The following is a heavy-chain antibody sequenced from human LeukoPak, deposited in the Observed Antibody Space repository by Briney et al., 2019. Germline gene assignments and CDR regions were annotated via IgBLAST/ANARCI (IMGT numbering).Heavy chain of an antibody. CDR2: IYYSGST. CDR3: ARESTMVRGVIINWFDP. J-gene: IGHJ5*02. Sequence: PSETLSLTCTVSGGSISSGGYYWSWIRQHPGKGLEWIGYIYYSGSTYYNPSLKSRVTISVDTSKNQFSLKLSSVTAADTAVYYCARESTMVRGVIINWFDPWGQGTLVTVSS. V-gene: IGHV4-31*03. D-gene: IGHD3-10*01. CDR1: GGSISSGGYY.